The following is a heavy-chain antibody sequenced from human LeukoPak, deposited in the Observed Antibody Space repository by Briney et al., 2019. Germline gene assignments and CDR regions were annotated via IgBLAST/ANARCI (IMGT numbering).Heavy chain of an antibody. CDR1: GGSFSGYY. V-gene: IGHV4-34*01. D-gene: IGHD3-10*01. Sequence: PSETLSLTCAVYGGSFSGYYWSWIRQPPGKGLEWIGEINHSGSTNYNPSLKSRVTISVDTSKNQLSLKLSSVTAADTAVYYCARAYYYGSGSPTTAFDYWGQGTLVTVSS. CDR3: ARAYYYGSGSPTTAFDY. J-gene: IGHJ4*02. CDR2: INHSGST.